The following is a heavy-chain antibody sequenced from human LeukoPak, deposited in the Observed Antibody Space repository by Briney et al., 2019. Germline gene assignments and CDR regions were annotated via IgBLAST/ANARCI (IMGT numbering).Heavy chain of an antibody. J-gene: IGHJ3*02. CDR2: ISYDGSNK. D-gene: IGHD6-19*01. Sequence: PGGSLRLSCAASGFTFSSYAMHWVRQAPGKGLEWVAVISYDGSNKYYADSVKGRFTISRDNSKNTLYLQMNSLRAEDTAVYYCARDRVRYSSGWYKVDAFDIWGQGTMVTVSS. V-gene: IGHV3-30-3*01. CDR1: GFTFSSYA. CDR3: ARDRVRYSSGWYKVDAFDI.